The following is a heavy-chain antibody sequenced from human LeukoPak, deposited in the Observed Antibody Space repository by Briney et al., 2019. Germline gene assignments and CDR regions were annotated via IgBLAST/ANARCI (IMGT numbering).Heavy chain of an antibody. CDR2: IKQDGSKK. CDR1: GFTFSTYW. V-gene: IGHV3-7*03. J-gene: IGHJ4*02. D-gene: IGHD4-17*01. Sequence: GGSLRLSCTASGFTFSTYWMTWVRQAPGKGLEWVANIKQDGSKKYYVDSVKGRFTISRDNAKNSLYLQMNSLRAEDTAVYYCARDYGDYYYFDYWGQGTLVTVSS. CDR3: ARDYGDYYYFDY.